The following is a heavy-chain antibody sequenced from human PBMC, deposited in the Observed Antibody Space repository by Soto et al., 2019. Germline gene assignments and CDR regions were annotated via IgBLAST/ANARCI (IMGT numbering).Heavy chain of an antibody. CDR2: IYYSGST. V-gene: IGHV4-4*02. CDR1: GGSISSSNW. Sequence: SETLSLTCAVSGGSISSSNWWGWVRQPPGKGLEWIGEIYYSGSTYYNPSLKSRVTISVDTSKNQFSLKLSSVTAADTAVYYCARSHYDFWSGYRDPYYYYYYGMDVWGQGTTVTVSS. J-gene: IGHJ6*02. D-gene: IGHD3-3*01. CDR3: ARSHYDFWSGYRDPYYYYYYGMDV.